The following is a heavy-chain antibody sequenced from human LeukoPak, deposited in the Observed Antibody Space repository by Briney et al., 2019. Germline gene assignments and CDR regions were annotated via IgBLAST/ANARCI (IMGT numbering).Heavy chain of an antibody. Sequence: VASVKVSCKASGGTFSSYSISWVRQAPGQGLEWMGGIIPIFGTANYAQKFQGRVTITADESTSTAYMELSSLRSEDTAVYYCARVASVTTVRDAFDIWGQGTMVTVSS. CDR3: ARVASVTTVRDAFDI. CDR2: IIPIFGTA. D-gene: IGHD4-17*01. V-gene: IGHV1-69*13. CDR1: GGTFSSYS. J-gene: IGHJ3*02.